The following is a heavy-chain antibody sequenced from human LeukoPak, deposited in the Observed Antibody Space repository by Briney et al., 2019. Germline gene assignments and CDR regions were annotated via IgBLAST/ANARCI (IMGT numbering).Heavy chain of an antibody. CDR2: ISYDGSYE. J-gene: IGHJ3*02. Sequence: PGRSLRLSCAASGFTFSSHAMHWVRQAPGKGLEWVAVISYDGSYEYYADSVKGRFTISRDNSKDTLYLQMNSLRTEDTAVYYCARARGYTYEGLDPFAIWGQGTMVTVSS. V-gene: IGHV3-30*04. CDR3: ARARGYTYEGLDPFAI. CDR1: GFTFSSHA. D-gene: IGHD5-18*01.